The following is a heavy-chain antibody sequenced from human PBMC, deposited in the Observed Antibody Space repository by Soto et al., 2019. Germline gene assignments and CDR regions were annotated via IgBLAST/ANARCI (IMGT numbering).Heavy chain of an antibody. Sequence: ASVKVSCKASGYTFTGYYMHWVRQAPGQGLEWMGWINPNSGGTNYAQKFQGWVTMTRDTSISTAYMELSRLRSDDTAVYYCARDAQGRDGYNPAGQHYYYYYGMDVWGQGTTVTVSS. CDR2: INPNSGGT. D-gene: IGHD5-12*01. CDR3: ARDAQGRDGYNPAGQHYYYYYGMDV. J-gene: IGHJ6*02. CDR1: GYTFTGYY. V-gene: IGHV1-2*04.